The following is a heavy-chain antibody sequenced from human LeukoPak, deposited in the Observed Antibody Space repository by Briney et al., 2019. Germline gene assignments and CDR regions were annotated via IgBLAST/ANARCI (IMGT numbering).Heavy chain of an antibody. J-gene: IGHJ4*02. Sequence: SVKVSCKASVGTFSSYAISWVRQAPGQGLEWMGGIIPIFGTANYAQKFQGRVTITADESTSTAYMELSSLRSEDTAVYYCARSPVVVVDQKLRLFDYWGQGTLVTVSS. CDR1: VGTFSSYA. V-gene: IGHV1-69*13. D-gene: IGHD2-15*01. CDR3: ARSPVVVVDQKLRLFDY. CDR2: IIPIFGTA.